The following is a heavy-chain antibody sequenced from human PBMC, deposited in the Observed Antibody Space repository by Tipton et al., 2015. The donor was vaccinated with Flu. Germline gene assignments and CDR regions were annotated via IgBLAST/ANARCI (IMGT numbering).Heavy chain of an antibody. CDR1: GGSISSYY. V-gene: IGHV4-59*05. CDR2: IYPSGTT. CDR3: ARLSYYDVDLKNFYFDY. J-gene: IGHJ4*02. Sequence: TLSLTCTVSGGSISSYYWSWIRQPPGKRLELIGSIYPSGTTYYNPSLKSRVTISVDTSESQFSLMLRSVTAADTAVYYCARLSYYDVDLKNFYFDYWGQGALVTVSS. D-gene: IGHD3-10*02.